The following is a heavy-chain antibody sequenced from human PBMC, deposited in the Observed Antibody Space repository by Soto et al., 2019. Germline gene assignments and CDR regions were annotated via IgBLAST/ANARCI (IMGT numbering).Heavy chain of an antibody. CDR2: IYHIGST. V-gene: IGHV4-30-2*01. CDR1: GGSISSGGYS. J-gene: IGHJ2*01. CDR3: ARAPGL. Sequence: QLQLQESGSGLVKPSQTLSLTCAVSGGSISSGGYSCSWIRQPPGKGLEWIGYIYHIGSTYYNPSLKSRVPISVARSKNQFSLKLSSVTGADSAVYYCARAPGLWGRGTLVTVSS.